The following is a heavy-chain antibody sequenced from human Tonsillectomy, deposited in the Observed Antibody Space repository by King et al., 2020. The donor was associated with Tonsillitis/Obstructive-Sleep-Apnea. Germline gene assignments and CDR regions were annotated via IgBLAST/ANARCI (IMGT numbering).Heavy chain of an antibody. Sequence: VQLVESGGGLVQPGGSLRLSCAASGFTFSSYWMHWVRQAPGKGLGWVSRINSDVSATSYADSVKGRFTISRDNAKNTLYLQMNSLRAEDTAVYYCAREGYSSSSPIDYWGQGTLVTVSS. D-gene: IGHD6-6*01. J-gene: IGHJ4*02. V-gene: IGHV3-74*01. CDR2: INSDVSAT. CDR1: GFTFSSYW. CDR3: AREGYSSSSPIDY.